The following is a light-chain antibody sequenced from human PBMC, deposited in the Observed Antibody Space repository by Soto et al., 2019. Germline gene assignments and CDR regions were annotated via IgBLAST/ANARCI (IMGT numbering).Light chain of an antibody. CDR1: SSDVGGYNY. CDR3: SSYTTSSTRI. J-gene: IGLJ2*01. Sequence: QSVLTQPASVSGSPGQSIIISSTGTSSDVGGYNYVSWYQHHPGKAPKLMIYEVSNRPSGVSNRFSGSKSGNTASLTISGLQTEDEADYYCSSYTTSSTRIFGGGTKLTVL. V-gene: IGLV2-14*01. CDR2: EVS.